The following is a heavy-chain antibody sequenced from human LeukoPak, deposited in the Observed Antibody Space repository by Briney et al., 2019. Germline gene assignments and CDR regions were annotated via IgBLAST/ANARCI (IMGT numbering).Heavy chain of an antibody. CDR1: GGTFSSYA. Sequence: ASVKVSCKASGGTFSSYAISWVRQAPGQGLEWMGRIIPILGIANYAQKFQGRVTITADKSTSTAYMELSSLRSEDTAVYYCARDGSGWSGAFDIWGQGTMVTVSS. J-gene: IGHJ3*02. CDR3: ARDGSGWSGAFDI. V-gene: IGHV1-69*04. D-gene: IGHD6-19*01. CDR2: IIPILGIA.